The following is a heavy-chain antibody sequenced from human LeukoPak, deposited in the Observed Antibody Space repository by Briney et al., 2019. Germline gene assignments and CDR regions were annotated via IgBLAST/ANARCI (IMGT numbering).Heavy chain of an antibody. CDR2: IYYSGST. J-gene: IGHJ4*02. V-gene: IGHV4-59*01. CDR1: GGSISSYY. D-gene: IGHD2-2*01. Sequence: PSETLSLTCTVSGGSISSYYWSWIRQPPGKGLEWIGYIYYSGSTNYNPSLKSRVTISVDTSKNQFSLKLSSVTAADTAVYYCATQRRDADYWGQGTLVTVSS. CDR3: ATQRRDADY.